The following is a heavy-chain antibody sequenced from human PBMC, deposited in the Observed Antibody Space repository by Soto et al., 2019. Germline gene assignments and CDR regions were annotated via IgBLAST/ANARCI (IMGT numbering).Heavy chain of an antibody. Sequence: VQLVESGGGLVQPGGSLRLSCAGSALTASKNYMSWVRQPPGKGLEWVSVIYSGGTTYYADSVKDRFSISRDNSKSTLYLQMDNLRAGDTAVYYCARRGSGSDWDYYGMDVWGQGTTVTVSS. J-gene: IGHJ6*02. CDR3: ARRGSGSDWDYYGMDV. CDR1: ALTASKNY. V-gene: IGHV3-66*04. D-gene: IGHD3-10*01. CDR2: IYSGGTT.